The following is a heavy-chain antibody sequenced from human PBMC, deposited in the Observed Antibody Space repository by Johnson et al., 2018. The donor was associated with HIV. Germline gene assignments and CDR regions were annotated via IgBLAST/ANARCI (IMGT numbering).Heavy chain of an antibody. CDR3: ASGVTARAPVFI. V-gene: IGHV3-66*01. D-gene: IGHD6-6*01. CDR2: LFSGDTT. Sequence: VQLVESGGGLVQPGGSLRLSCVASGFAVSGYYMSWVRQAPGKGLEWVSVLFSGDTTYYADSVNGRFTISRDNAKNTLYLQMNLLRPEDTAVYYCASGVTARAPVFIWGQGTMVTVSS. J-gene: IGHJ3*02. CDR1: GFAVSGYY.